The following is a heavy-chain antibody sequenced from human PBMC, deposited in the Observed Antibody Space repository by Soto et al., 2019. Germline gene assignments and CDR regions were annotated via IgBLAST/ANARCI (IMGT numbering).Heavy chain of an antibody. V-gene: IGHV1-2*02. D-gene: IGHD6-6*01. CDR2: INPASGGT. CDR1: GYNFAGYF. CDR3: ARSFSSSSGFDY. J-gene: IGHJ4*02. Sequence: RASVKVSCKASGYNFAGYFIHWVRQAPGQGLEWMGWINPASGGTKFAQKFQGRVTLTRDTSISTDSMELISLTSDDTAIYYCARSFSSSSGFDYWGQGTLVTVSS.